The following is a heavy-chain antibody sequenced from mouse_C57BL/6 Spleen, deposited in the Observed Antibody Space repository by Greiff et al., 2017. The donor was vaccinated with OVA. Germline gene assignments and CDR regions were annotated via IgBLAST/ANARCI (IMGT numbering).Heavy chain of an antibody. CDR2: ISSGSSTI. V-gene: IGHV5-17*01. CDR1: GFTFSDYG. D-gene: IGHD1-1*01. CDR3: ARRDYYGSSYEGVYAMDY. Sequence: EVKLVESGGGLVKPGGSLKLSCAASGFTFSDYGMHWVRQAPEKGLEWVAYISSGSSTIYYADTVKGRFTISRDNAKNTLFLQMTSLRAEDTAMYYCARRDYYGSSYEGVYAMDYWGQGTSVTVSS. J-gene: IGHJ4*01.